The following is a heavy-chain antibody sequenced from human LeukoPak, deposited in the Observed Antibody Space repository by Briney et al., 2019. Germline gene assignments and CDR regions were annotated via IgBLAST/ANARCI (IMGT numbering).Heavy chain of an antibody. Sequence: GGSLRLSCAASGFTVSSNYMSWVRQAPGKGLEWVSRINSDGSSTSYADSVKGRFTISRDNAKNTLYLQMNSLRAEDTAVYYCARIATMIKDYWGQGTLVTVSS. D-gene: IGHD3-22*01. CDR2: INSDGSST. V-gene: IGHV3-74*01. CDR1: GFTVSSNY. CDR3: ARIATMIKDY. J-gene: IGHJ4*02.